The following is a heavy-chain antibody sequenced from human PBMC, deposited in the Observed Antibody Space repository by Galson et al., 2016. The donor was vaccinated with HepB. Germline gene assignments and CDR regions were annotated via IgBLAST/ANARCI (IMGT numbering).Heavy chain of an antibody. CDR1: GVSISDTTYY. CDR3: ARHEWDVSICSARSTNWFDP. J-gene: IGHJ5*02. Sequence: SETLSLTCTVSGVSISDTTYYWGWIRQPPGKGLEWIGSIYYSGTTYYNPSLQSRVIISLDTSKHQFYLSLSSVTAADTAVYVWARHEWDVSICSARSTNWFDPWGQGTLVTVSS. CDR2: IYYSGTT. D-gene: IGHD1-26*01. V-gene: IGHV4-39*01.